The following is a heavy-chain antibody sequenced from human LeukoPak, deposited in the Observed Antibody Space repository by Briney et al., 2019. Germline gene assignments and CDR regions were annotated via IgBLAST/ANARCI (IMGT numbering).Heavy chain of an antibody. D-gene: IGHD6-19*01. V-gene: IGHV1-18*01. J-gene: IGHJ6*03. CDR2: ISAYNGNT. CDR1: GYTFTSYG. CDR3: ARKGIAVAGTYYYYYMDV. Sequence: ASVKVSCKASGYTFTSYGISWVRQAPGQGLEWMGWISAYNGNTNYAQKLQGRVTMTTDTSTSTAYMELRSLRSDDTAVYYCARKGIAVAGTYYYYYMDVWGKGTTVTISS.